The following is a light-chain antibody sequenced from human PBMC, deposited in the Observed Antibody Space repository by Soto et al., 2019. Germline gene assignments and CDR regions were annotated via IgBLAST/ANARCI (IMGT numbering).Light chain of an antibody. J-gene: IGKJ1*01. Sequence: DIQMTQSPSTLSASVGDRVTITCRASQSISSWLAWYQQRPGKAPKLLIYKASSLESGLPSRFSGSGSGTEFTITISSLQPDDFATYYCQQYDTYAGWTFGQGTKVEIK. CDR1: QSISSW. CDR2: KAS. V-gene: IGKV1-5*03. CDR3: QQYDTYAGWT.